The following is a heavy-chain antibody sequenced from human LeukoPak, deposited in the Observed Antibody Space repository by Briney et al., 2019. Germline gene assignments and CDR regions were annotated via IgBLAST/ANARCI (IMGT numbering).Heavy chain of an antibody. CDR2: ISSSSSYI. CDR1: GFTFSSYS. V-gene: IGHV3-21*01. Sequence: PGGSLRLSCAASGFTFSSYSMNWVRQAPGKGLEWVSSISSSSSYIYYADPVKGRFTISRDNAKNSLYLQMNSLRAEDTAVYYCASNGGWSRENWFDPWGQGTLVTVSS. J-gene: IGHJ5*02. D-gene: IGHD6-19*01. CDR3: ASNGGWSRENWFDP.